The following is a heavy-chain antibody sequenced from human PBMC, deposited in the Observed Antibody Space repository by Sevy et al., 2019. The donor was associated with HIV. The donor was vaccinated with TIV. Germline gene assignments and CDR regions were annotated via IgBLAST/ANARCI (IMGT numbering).Heavy chain of an antibody. CDR1: GYTFTGYY. CDR3: ARDSGSYRRVAFDI. CDR2: INPNSGGT. J-gene: IGHJ3*02. D-gene: IGHD1-26*01. V-gene: IGHV1-2*02. Sequence: ASVKVSCKASGYTFTGYYMHWVRQAPGQGLEWMGWINPNSGGTNYAQKFQGRVTMTRDTSISTAYMELSRRRSDDTAVYYCARDSGSYRRVAFDIWGQGTMVTVSS.